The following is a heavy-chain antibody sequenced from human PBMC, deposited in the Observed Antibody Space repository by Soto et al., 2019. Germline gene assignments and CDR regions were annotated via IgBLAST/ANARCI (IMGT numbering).Heavy chain of an antibody. J-gene: IGHJ4*02. CDR2: VYWDDDK. CDR1: GFSLSTSGVG. CDR3: AHSSSRWPLGY. V-gene: IGHV2-5*02. Sequence: QITLKESGPPLVKPTQTLTLTCTFSGFSLSTSGVGVVWLRQPPGKALEWLALVYWDDDKRYSPSLKSRLTITQDTSKIQFVLTMNNMDHVDTATYYCAHSSSRWPLGYWGQGALVTVSS. D-gene: IGHD4-17*01.